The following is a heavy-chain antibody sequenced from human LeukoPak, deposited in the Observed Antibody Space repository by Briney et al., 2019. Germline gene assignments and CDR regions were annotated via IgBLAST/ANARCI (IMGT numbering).Heavy chain of an antibody. J-gene: IGHJ3*02. CDR2: IYYSGST. D-gene: IGHD3-22*01. Sequence: SETLSLTCTVSGGSISSYYWSWIRQPPGKGLEWIGYIYYSGSTNYNPSLKSRVTISVDTSKNQFSLKLSSVTAADTAVYYCARASGYHVDAFDIWGQGTMVTVSS. V-gene: IGHV4-59*01. CDR3: ARASGYHVDAFDI. CDR1: GGSISSYY.